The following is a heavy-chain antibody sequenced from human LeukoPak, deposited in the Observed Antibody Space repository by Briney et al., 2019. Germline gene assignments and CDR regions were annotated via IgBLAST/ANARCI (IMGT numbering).Heavy chain of an antibody. CDR2: IYYSGST. J-gene: IGHJ5*02. V-gene: IGHV4-61*01. CDR3: ARDRGYGPPANWFDP. CDR1: GGSVSSGSYY. Sequence: ASETLSLTCTVSGGSVSSGSYYRSWIRQPPGKGLEWIGYIYYSGSTNYNPSLKSRVTISVDTSKNQFSLKLSSVTAADTAVYYCARDRGYGPPANWFDPWGQGTLVTVSS. D-gene: IGHD3-10*01.